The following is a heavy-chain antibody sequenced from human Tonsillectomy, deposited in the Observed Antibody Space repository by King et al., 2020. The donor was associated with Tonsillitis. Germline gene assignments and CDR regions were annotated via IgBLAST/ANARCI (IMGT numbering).Heavy chain of an antibody. V-gene: IGHV1-8*01. CDR2: MNPNSGHT. D-gene: IGHD2-2*01. CDR1: GYTFTSYD. Sequence: QLVQSGAEVKKPGASVKVSCKASGYTFTSYDINWVRQAPGQGLEWMGWMNPNSGHTGYAQKFQGRVTMTRNTSTSTAYMELSGPRSEDTAVYYCAPPPPDWGSTSCYWYFDYWGQGTLVTVSS. J-gene: IGHJ4*02. CDR3: APPPPDWGSTSCYWYFDY.